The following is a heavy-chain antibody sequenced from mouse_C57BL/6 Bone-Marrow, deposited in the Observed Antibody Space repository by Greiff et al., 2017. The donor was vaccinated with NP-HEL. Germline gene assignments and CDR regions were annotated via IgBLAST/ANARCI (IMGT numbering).Heavy chain of an antibody. CDR2: INPNNGGT. CDR1: GYTFTDYY. Sequence: EVQLQQSGPELVKPGASVKISCKASGYTFTDYYMNWVKQSHGKSLEWIGDINPNNGGTSYNQKFKGKATLTVDKSSSTAYMELRSLTSEDSAVYYCARRGSSQYYYAMDYWGQGTSVTVSS. CDR3: ARRGSSQYYYAMDY. D-gene: IGHD1-1*01. V-gene: IGHV1-26*01. J-gene: IGHJ4*01.